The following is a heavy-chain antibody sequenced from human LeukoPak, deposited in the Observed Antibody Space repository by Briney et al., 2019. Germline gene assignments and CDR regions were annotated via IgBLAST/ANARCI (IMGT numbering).Heavy chain of an antibody. D-gene: IGHD3-10*01. J-gene: IGHJ4*02. Sequence: MTSETLSLTCAVYGGSFSGYYWSWIRQPPGKGLEWIGEINHSGSTKYNPSLKSRVTISVDTSKKQFSLKLSSVTAADTAVYYCARQTGSGLFSLPGGQGTLVTVSS. CDR3: ARQTGSGLFSLP. V-gene: IGHV4-34*01. CDR1: GGSFSGYY. CDR2: INHSGST.